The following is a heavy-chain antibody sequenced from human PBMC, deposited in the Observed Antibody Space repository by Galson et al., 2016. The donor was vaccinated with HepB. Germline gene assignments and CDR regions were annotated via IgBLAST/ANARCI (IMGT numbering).Heavy chain of an antibody. CDR2: IITRRPT. CDR3: AKERLVRRIFDH. V-gene: IGHV3-23*01. CDR1: GFVCADFG. Sequence: SLRLSCAASGFVCADFGLSWVRQAPGQGLEWVARIITRRPTSNSDSVQGRFTISRDNSNNTLDLQMNGLRAEDTAVEYCAKERLVRRIFDHWGQGTLLTVSS. D-gene: IGHD1-1*01. J-gene: IGHJ4*02.